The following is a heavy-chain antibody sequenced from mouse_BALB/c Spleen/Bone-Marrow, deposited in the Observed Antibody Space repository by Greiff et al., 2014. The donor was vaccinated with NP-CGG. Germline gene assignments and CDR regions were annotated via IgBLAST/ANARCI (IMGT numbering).Heavy chain of an antibody. Sequence: VQVVASGAELMQPGASVQISCKATGYTFSSYWIEWVKQRPGHGLEWIGEILPGSGSTNYNEKFKGKATFTADTSSNTAYMQLSSLTSEDSAVYYCARGDYFDYWGQGTTLTVSS. CDR2: ILPGSGST. CDR1: GYTFSSYW. V-gene: IGHV1-9*01. J-gene: IGHJ2*01. CDR3: ARGDYFDY.